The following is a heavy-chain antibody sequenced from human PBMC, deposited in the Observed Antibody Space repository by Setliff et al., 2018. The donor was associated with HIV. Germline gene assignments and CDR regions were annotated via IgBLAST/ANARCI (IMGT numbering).Heavy chain of an antibody. CDR3: AREGPQTGDHSLALF. Sequence: PGGSLRLSCAASGSTLSYYSMNWVRQAPGKGLEWISYISTSGSTIYYADSVKGRFTISRDNAKNSLYLQMNSLRSEDTAVYYCAREGPQTGDHSLALFWGQGTVFTVSS. D-gene: IGHD7-27*01. CDR2: ISTSGSTI. CDR1: GSTLSYYS. J-gene: IGHJ4*02. V-gene: IGHV3-48*03.